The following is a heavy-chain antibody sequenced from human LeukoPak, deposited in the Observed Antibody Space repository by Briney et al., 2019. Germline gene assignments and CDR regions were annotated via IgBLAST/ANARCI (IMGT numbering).Heavy chain of an antibody. CDR3: AREGWDASSSWYWEPTPYFDY. D-gene: IGHD6-13*01. CDR2: ISSNGGST. CDR1: GFTFSSYA. J-gene: IGHJ4*02. Sequence: GGSLRLSCAASGFTFSSYAMHWVRQAPGKGLEYVSAISSNGGSTYYANSVKGRFTISRDNSKNTLYLQMGSLRAEDMAVYYCAREGWDASSSWYWEPTPYFDYWGQGTLVTVSS. V-gene: IGHV3-64*01.